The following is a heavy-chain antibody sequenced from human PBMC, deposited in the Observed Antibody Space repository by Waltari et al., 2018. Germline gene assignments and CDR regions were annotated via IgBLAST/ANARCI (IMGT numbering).Heavy chain of an antibody. CDR3: ARGARRTTVTTGWWYFDL. J-gene: IGHJ2*01. CDR2: SNSDGSST. D-gene: IGHD4-17*01. V-gene: IGHV3-74*01. Sequence: EVQLVESGGGLVQPGGYLRLSCAASGFTACMSWMHWVRQAPGKGLVWVSRSNSDGSSTSYADSVKGRFTISKDNAKNTVYLQMNSLRAEDTAIYYCARGARRTTVTTGWWYFDLWGRGTLVTVSS. CDR1: GFTACMSW.